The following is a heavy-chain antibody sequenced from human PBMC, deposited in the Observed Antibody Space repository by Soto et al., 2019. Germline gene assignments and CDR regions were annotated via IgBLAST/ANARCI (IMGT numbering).Heavy chain of an antibody. J-gene: IGHJ6*02. CDR2: IYSGGST. CDR1: GFTVSSNY. D-gene: IGHD5-12*01. V-gene: IGHV3-66*01. CDR3: ARGGMATTRIYYYYYGMDV. Sequence: GSLRLSCAASGFTVSSNYMSWVRQAPGKGLEWVSVIYSGGSTYYADSVKGRFTISRDNSKNTLYLQMNSLRAEDTAVYYCARGGMATTRIYYYYYGMDVWGQGTTVTVSS.